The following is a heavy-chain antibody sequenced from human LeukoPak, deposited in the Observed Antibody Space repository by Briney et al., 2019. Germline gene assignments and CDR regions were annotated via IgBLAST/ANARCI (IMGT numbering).Heavy chain of an antibody. CDR1: GYTFTGYY. D-gene: IGHD2-2*01. CDR2: INPNSGGT. Sequence: ASVKVSCKASGYTFTGYYMHWVRQAPGQGLGWMGWINPNSGGTIYAQKFQGRVTMTRDTSISTAYMELSRLRSDDTAVYYCARDEGYCSSASCSAELDYWGQGTLVTVSS. J-gene: IGHJ4*02. V-gene: IGHV1-2*02. CDR3: ARDEGYCSSASCSAELDY.